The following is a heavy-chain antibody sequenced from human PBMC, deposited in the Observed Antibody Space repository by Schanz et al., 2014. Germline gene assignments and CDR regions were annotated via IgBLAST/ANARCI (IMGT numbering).Heavy chain of an antibody. CDR1: EFTFSTDA. J-gene: IGHJ4*02. Sequence: DVHLLESGGGLVQPGGSLRLSCAASEFTFSTDAMSWVRQAPGKGLEWLSVISASGGDTYYADSVKGRFTISRDNSKSTLYLQMNSLRAEDTAVYYCVRDSFFAFDYWGQGTLVTVSS. D-gene: IGHD3-3*01. CDR2: ISASGGDT. CDR3: VRDSFFAFDY. V-gene: IGHV3-23*01.